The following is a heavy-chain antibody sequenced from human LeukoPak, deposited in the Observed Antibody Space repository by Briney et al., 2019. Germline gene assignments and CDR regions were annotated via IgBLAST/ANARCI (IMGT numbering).Heavy chain of an antibody. J-gene: IGHJ4*02. CDR2: IWYDGSNK. V-gene: IGHV3-33*01. CDR1: GFTFSSYG. D-gene: IGHD5-12*01. CDR3: ARDQSGHDLLGLFDY. Sequence: QSGGSLRLSCAASGFTFSSYGMHWVRQAPGKGLEWVAVIWYDGSNKYYADSVKGRFTISRDNSKNTLYLQMNSLRAEDTAVYYCARDQSGHDLLGLFDYWGQGTLVTVSS.